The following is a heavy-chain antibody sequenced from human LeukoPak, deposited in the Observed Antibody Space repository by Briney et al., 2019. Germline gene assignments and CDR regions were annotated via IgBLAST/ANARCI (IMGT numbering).Heavy chain of an antibody. J-gene: IGHJ4*02. CDR1: GSTFSNYD. CDR3: ARGANTHFDY. V-gene: IGHV3-13*04. CDR2: IGTAGDT. D-gene: IGHD1-26*01. Sequence: GGSLILSCAASGSTFSNYDMHWVRHATGKGLEWVSAIGTAGDTYYPGSVRGRFTMSRENAKNSLYLQMNSLTAGDTAVYYCARGANTHFDYWGQGILVTVSS.